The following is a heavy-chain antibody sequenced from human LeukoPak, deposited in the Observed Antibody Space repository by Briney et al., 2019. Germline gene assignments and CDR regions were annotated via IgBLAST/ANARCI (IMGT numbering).Heavy chain of an antibody. V-gene: IGHV3-23*01. J-gene: IGHJ6*02. CDR2: ISGSGGST. CDR3: AKGATGSGSYDSYYYYGMDV. D-gene: IGHD3-10*01. CDR1: GFPFSSYA. Sequence: PGGSLRLSCAASGFPFSSYAMSWVRQAPGKGLEWVSAISGSGGSTYYADSVKGRFTISRDNSKNTLYLQMNSLRAEDTAVYYCAKGATGSGSYDSYYYYGMDVWGQGTTVTVSS.